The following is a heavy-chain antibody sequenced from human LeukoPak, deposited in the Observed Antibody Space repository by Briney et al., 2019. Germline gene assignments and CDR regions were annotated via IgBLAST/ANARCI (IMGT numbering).Heavy chain of an antibody. V-gene: IGHV1-2*02. Sequence: ASVKVSCKASGYTFTRYYMHWVRQAPGQGLEWMGWINPNSGGTNYAQKFQGRVTMTRDTSISTAYMELSRLRSDDTAVYYCARDQYYDSSGYYFALDYWGQGTLVTVSS. D-gene: IGHD3-22*01. J-gene: IGHJ4*02. CDR1: GYTFTRYY. CDR2: INPNSGGT. CDR3: ARDQYYDSSGYYFALDY.